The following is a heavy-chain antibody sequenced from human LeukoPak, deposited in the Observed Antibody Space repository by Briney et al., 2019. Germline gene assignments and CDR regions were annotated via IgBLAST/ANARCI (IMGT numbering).Heavy chain of an antibody. J-gene: IGHJ6*03. CDR3: ARASRVRLLSGGYYYYYYMDV. CDR2: MNPNSGNT. CDR1: GYTFTSYD. V-gene: IGHV1-8*03. Sequence: ASVKVSCKASGYTFTSYDINWVRQATGQGLEWMGWMNPNSGNTGYAQKFQGRVTITRNTSISTAYMELSSLRSEDTAVYYCARASRVRLLSGGYYYYYYMDVWGKGTTVTVSS. D-gene: IGHD2-2*01.